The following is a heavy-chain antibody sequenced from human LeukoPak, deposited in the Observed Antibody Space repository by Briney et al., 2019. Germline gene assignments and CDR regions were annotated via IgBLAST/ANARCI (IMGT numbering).Heavy chain of an antibody. J-gene: IGHJ4*02. D-gene: IGHD3-10*01. Sequence: SETLSLTCAVYGGSFSGYYWSWIRQPPGKVLEWIGEINHSGSTNYNPSLKSRVTISVDTSKNQFSLKLSSVTAADTAVYYCARLGSFYGSGSYYTFDYWGQGTLVTVSS. CDR1: GGSFSGYY. CDR3: ARLGSFYGSGSYYTFDY. V-gene: IGHV4-34*01. CDR2: INHSGST.